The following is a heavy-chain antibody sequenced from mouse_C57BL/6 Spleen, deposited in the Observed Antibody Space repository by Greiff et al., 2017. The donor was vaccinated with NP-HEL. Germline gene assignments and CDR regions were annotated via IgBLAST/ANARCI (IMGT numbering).Heavy chain of an antibody. V-gene: IGHV1-55*01. CDR1: GYTFTSYW. J-gene: IGHJ1*03. D-gene: IGHD4-1*01. CDR2: IYPGSGST. CDR3: ARSLGPYWYFDV. Sequence: QVQLQQPGAELVKPGASVKMSCKASGYTFTSYWITWVKQRPGQGLEWIGDIYPGSGSTNYNEKFKSKATLTVDTSSSTAYMQLSSLTSEDSAVYYCARSLGPYWYFDVWGTGTTVTVSS.